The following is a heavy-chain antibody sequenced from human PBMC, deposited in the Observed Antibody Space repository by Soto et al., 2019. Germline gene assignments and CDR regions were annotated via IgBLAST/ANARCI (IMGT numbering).Heavy chain of an antibody. J-gene: IGHJ4*02. V-gene: IGHV3-30*18. Sequence: QVQLVESGGGVVQPGRSLRLSCAASGFTFSSYGMHWVRQAPGKGLEWVAVISYDGSNKYYADSVKGRFTISRDNSKNTLYLQMNSLRAEDTAGYYCANSAARQGWEYFDYWGQGTLVTDSS. CDR3: ANSAARQGWEYFDY. CDR2: ISYDGSNK. D-gene: IGHD6-6*01. CDR1: GFTFSSYG.